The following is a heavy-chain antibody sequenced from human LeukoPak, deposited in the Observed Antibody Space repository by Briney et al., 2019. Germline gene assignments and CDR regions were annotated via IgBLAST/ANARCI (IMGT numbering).Heavy chain of an antibody. V-gene: IGHV3-7*03. CDR3: ASLDTAKQPLANH. D-gene: IGHD5-18*01. CDR1: GLTVSNHW. J-gene: IGHJ5*02. Sequence: GGSLRLSGVASGLTVSNHWMSWVRQAPGKGLEWVANIREERGQEYYVDSVKGRFTISKNSAKNSLYLQMDTLRVEDTAMYYCASLDTAKQPLANHWGQGTLVTVSS. CDR2: IREERGQE.